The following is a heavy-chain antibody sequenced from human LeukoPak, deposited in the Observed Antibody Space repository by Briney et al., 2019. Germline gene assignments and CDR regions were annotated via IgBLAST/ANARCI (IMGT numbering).Heavy chain of an antibody. CDR2: INSDGTTT. CDR3: ARGIVGPTGDY. D-gene: IGHD1-26*01. J-gene: IGHJ4*02. V-gene: IGHV3-74*01. Sequence: GGSLRLSCVVSGFSFSNYWMHCVRQAPGKGLVWVSRINSDGTTTNYAASVKGRFTISRDNAKNTLYLQMNGLRAEDTAVYYCARGIVGPTGDYWGQGTLVTVSS. CDR1: GFSFSNYW.